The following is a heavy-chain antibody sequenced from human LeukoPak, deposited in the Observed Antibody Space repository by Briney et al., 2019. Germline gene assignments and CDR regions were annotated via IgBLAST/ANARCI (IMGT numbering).Heavy chain of an antibody. Sequence: ESGPTLVKPTQTLTLTCTFSGFSLSTSGVGVGWIRQPPGKALEWLALIYWNDDKRYSPSLKSRLTITKDTSKNQVVLTVTNVDPVDTATYYCAYSIRYCSSTSCHTSLDYWGQGTLVTVSS. CDR2: IYWNDDK. J-gene: IGHJ4*02. CDR1: GFSLSTSGVG. D-gene: IGHD2-2*01. V-gene: IGHV2-5*01. CDR3: AYSIRYCSSTSCHTSLDY.